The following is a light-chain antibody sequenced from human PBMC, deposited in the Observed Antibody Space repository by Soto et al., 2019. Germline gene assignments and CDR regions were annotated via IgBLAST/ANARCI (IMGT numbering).Light chain of an antibody. V-gene: IGLV2-14*03. Sequence: QSALTQPASVSGSPGQSITISCTGTSSDIGGYNYVSWYQQLPGKVPKLIIYDVSNRPSGVSDRFSGSKSGNAASLTISGLQAEDEADYYCSSYPSTSTLYVFGTGTKLPS. CDR1: SSDIGGYNY. CDR3: SSYPSTSTLYV. J-gene: IGLJ1*01. CDR2: DVS.